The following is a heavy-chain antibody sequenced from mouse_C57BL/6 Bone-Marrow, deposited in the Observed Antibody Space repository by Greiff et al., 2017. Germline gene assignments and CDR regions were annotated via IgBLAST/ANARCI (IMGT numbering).Heavy chain of an antibody. CDR1: GFTFSNYW. CDR3: TGVYYFDY. CDR2: IRLKSDNYAT. Sequence: EVKLMESGGGLVQPGGSMKLSCVASGFTFSNYWMNWVRQSPEKGLEWVAQIRLKSDNYATHYAESVKGRFTISRDDSKSSVYLQMNNLRAEDTGIYYCTGVYYFDYWGQGTTLTVSS. J-gene: IGHJ2*01. V-gene: IGHV6-3*01.